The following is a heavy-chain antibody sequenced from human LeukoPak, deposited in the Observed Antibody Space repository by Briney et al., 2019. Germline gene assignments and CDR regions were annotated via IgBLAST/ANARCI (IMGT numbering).Heavy chain of an antibody. V-gene: IGHV1-2*02. CDR1: GYTFTGYY. Sequence: ASVKVSCKASGYTFTGYYLHWVRQAPGQGLEWMGWINPNSGGTNYAQKFQGRGTMTRDTSINTAYMDMSRLRSDDTAVYYCARGRNSVYYFNVVAPSYFDYWGQGTLVTVSS. D-gene: IGHD3-22*01. J-gene: IGHJ4*02. CDR2: INPNSGGT. CDR3: ARGRNSVYYFNVVAPSYFDY.